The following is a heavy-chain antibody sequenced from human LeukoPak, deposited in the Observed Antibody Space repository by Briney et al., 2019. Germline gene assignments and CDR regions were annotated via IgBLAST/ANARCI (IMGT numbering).Heavy chain of an antibody. J-gene: IGHJ4*02. CDR2: INPNSGGT. CDR3: ARDLYYYDSSGYYNPIFEDY. V-gene: IGHV1-2*02. Sequence: ASVKVSCKASGYTFTGYYMHWVRQAPGQGLEWMGWINPNSGGTNYAQKFQGRVTMTRDTSISTAYMELSRLRSDDTAVYYCARDLYYYDSSGYYNPIFEDYWGQGTLVTVSS. CDR1: GYTFTGYY. D-gene: IGHD3-22*01.